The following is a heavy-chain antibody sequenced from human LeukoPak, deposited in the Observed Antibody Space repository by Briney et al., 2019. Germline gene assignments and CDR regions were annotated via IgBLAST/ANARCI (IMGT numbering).Heavy chain of an antibody. Sequence: GGSLRLSCAASGFTFISYGMSWVRQAPGKGLEWVSTTSGSAYNTYYADSVKGRFTISRDNSANTLYLQVNSLRAEDTALYYCAKHSGSYFIYYVDSWGQGTLVTVSS. CDR3: AKHSGSYFIYYVDS. D-gene: IGHD1-26*01. CDR1: GFTFISYG. J-gene: IGHJ4*02. V-gene: IGHV3-23*01. CDR2: TSGSAYNT.